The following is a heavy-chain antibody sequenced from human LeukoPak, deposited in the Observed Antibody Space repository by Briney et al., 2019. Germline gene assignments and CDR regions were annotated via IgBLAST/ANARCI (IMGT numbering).Heavy chain of an antibody. J-gene: IGHJ4*02. CDR1: GGTISSYY. CDR2: IDYSGST. CDR3: ARHYGDYPFDY. V-gene: IGHV4-59*08. Sequence: SETLSLTCTVSGGTISSYYWSWIRQPPGKGLEWIAYIDYSGSTNYNPSLKSRVTISVDASKNQFSLKLSSVTAADTAVYYCARHYGDYPFDYWGQGSLVTVSS. D-gene: IGHD4-17*01.